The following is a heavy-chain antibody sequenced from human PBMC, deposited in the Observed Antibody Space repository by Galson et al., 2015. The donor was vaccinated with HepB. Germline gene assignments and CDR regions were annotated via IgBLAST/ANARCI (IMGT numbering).Heavy chain of an antibody. V-gene: IGHV3-7*03. D-gene: IGHD5-24*01. CDR2: IKQDDTEK. CDR3: AKARWIQLSELDY. Sequence: SLRLSCAASGFTLSTYWMNWVGQAPGKGLEWVANIKQDDTEKYYVDSVKGRFTISRDNAKNSLFLQMNSLRAEDTAVYYCAKARWIQLSELDYWGQGTLVTVSS. CDR1: GFTLSTYW. J-gene: IGHJ4*02.